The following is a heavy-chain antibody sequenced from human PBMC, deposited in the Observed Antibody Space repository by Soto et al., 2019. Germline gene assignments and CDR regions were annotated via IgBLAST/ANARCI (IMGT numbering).Heavy chain of an antibody. CDR2: ISAYNGNT. V-gene: IGHV1-18*04. D-gene: IGHD6-13*01. CDR3: ARATRYRSRWSTPSAWFDH. CDR1: GYTFTSYG. Sequence: ASVKVSCKASGYTFTSYGISWVRQAPGQGLEWMGWISAYNGNTNYAQKLQGRVTMTTDTSTSTAYTELRSLRSDDTAVYYCARATRYRSRWSTPSAWFDHWGQGTLVTVSS. J-gene: IGHJ5*02.